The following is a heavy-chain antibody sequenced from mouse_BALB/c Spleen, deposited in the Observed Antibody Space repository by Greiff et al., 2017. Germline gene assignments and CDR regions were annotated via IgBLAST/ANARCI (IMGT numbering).Heavy chain of an antibody. D-gene: IGHD3-1*01. CDR3: ARDRGRAMDY. CDR1: GFTFSDYY. CDR2: ISDGGSYT. V-gene: IGHV5-4*02. Sequence: EVKLVESGGGLVKPGGSLKLSCAASGFTFSDYYMYWVRQTPEKRLEWVATISDGGSYTYYPDSVKGRFTISRDNAKNNLYLQMSSLKSEDTAMYYCARDRGRAMDYWGQGTSVTVSS. J-gene: IGHJ4*01.